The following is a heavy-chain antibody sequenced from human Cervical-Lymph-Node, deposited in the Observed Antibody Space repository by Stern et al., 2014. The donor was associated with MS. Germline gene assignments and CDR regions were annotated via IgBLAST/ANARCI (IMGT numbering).Heavy chain of an antibody. V-gene: IGHV4-4*02. CDR1: CGSINSGNW. J-gene: IGHJ4*02. CDR2: IDQSGSP. D-gene: IGHD2-21*02. CDR3: ARVTLEFDF. Sequence: QLQLQESGPGLVKLSGTLSLTCAVSCGSINSGNWWSWVRQPPGKGLEWIGEIDQSGSPYYSPSLKSRVTISIDKSKTHISLRLTSVTAADTAVYYCARVTLEFDFWGQGTLVTVSS.